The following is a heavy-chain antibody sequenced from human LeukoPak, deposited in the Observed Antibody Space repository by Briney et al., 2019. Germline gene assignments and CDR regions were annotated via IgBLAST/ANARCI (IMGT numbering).Heavy chain of an antibody. J-gene: IGHJ4*02. Sequence: ASVKVSCKASGYSLTDYHIHWLRQAPGQGLEWMGDINPGNGATKHAQKFQGRVTMTRDTSISTLYMDLSGLTPDDTAVYYYARDPQYTFGYPTYDYWGQGTLVTVSS. CDR3: ARDPQYTFGYPTYDY. V-gene: IGHV1-2*02. CDR1: GYSLTDYH. CDR2: INPGNGAT. D-gene: IGHD2-2*03.